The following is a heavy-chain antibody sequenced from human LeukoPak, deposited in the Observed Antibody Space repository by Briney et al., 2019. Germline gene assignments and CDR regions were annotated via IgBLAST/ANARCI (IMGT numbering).Heavy chain of an antibody. D-gene: IGHD3-22*01. CDR2: INHSGST. CDR1: GGSFSGYY. V-gene: IGHV4-34*01. Sequence: NPSETLSLTCAVYGGSFSGYYWSWIRQPPGKGLEWIGEINHSGSTNYNPSLKSRVTISVDTSKNQFSLKLSSVTAADTAVYYCARGPSIRYYDGTGYYYFDYWGQGTLVTASS. CDR3: ARGPSIRYYDGTGYYYFDY. J-gene: IGHJ4*02.